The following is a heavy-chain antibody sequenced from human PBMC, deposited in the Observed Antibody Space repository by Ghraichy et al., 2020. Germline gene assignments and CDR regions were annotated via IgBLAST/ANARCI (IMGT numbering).Heavy chain of an antibody. Sequence: GGSLRLSCAASGFTFSSYGMHWVRQAPGKGLEWVAVIWYDGSNKYYADSVKGRFTISRDNSKNTLYLQMNSLRAEDTAVYYCARAGPTVTTFYYYYGMDVWGQGTTVTVSS. CDR3: ARAGPTVTTFYYYYGMDV. CDR2: IWYDGSNK. CDR1: GFTFSSYG. J-gene: IGHJ6*02. V-gene: IGHV3-33*08. D-gene: IGHD4-11*01.